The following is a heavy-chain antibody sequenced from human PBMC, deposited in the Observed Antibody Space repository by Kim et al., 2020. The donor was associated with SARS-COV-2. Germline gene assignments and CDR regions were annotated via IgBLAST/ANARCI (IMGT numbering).Heavy chain of an antibody. CDR2: ISSYNGNT. D-gene: IGHD1-1*01. CDR3: ARDVERLHFDS. Sequence: ASVKVSCKASGYTFTSYGITWVRQAPGQGLEWMGWISSYNGNTNYAQKFQGRVTMTTDTSTSTAYMELRSLRSDDTAVYYCARDVERLHFDSWGQGTLVTVSS. CDR1: GYTFTSYG. J-gene: IGHJ4*02. V-gene: IGHV1-18*01.